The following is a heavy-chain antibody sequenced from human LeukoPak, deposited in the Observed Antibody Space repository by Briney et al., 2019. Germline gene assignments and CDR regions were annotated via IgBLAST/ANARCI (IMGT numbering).Heavy chain of an antibody. V-gene: IGHV1-69*05. Sequence: ASVKVSCKASGGTFSSYAISWVRQAPGQGLEWTGRIIPIFGTANYAQKFQGRVTITTDESTSTAYMELSSLRSEDTAVYYCARDRGYYDSSGYPYYFDYWGQGTLVTVSS. D-gene: IGHD3-22*01. CDR1: GGTFSSYA. CDR3: ARDRGYYDSSGYPYYFDY. CDR2: IIPIFGTA. J-gene: IGHJ4*02.